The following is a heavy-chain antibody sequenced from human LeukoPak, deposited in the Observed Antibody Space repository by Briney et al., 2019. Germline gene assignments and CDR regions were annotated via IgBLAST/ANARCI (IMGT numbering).Heavy chain of an antibody. CDR3: ARVRYYGSGSQPHYYYMDV. CDR2: IYTSGST. Sequence: SSETLSLTCTVSGGSISSGSYYWSWIRQPAGKGLEWIGRIYTSGSTNYNPSLKSRVTISVDTSKNQFSLKLSSVTAADTAVYYCARVRYYGSGSQPHYYYMDVWGKGTTVTVSS. D-gene: IGHD3-10*01. J-gene: IGHJ6*03. CDR1: GGSISSGSYY. V-gene: IGHV4-61*02.